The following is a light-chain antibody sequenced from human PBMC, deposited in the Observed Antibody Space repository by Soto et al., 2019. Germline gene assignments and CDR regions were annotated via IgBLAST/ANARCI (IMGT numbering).Light chain of an antibody. Sequence: QSALTQPPSASGSPGQSVTISCTGTSSDVGGYNYVSWYQQHPGKAPKLMIYEVSKRPSGVPDRFSGSKSGNTASLTVSGLQAEDEAEYYCSSYARSNNWVFGGGTKVTVL. V-gene: IGLV2-8*01. CDR3: SSYARSNNWV. CDR2: EVS. CDR1: SSDVGGYNY. J-gene: IGLJ3*02.